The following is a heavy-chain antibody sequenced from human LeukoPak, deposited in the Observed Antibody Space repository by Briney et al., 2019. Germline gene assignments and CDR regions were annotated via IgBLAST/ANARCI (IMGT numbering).Heavy chain of an antibody. CDR2: INGYNDNT. D-gene: IGHD6-19*01. V-gene: IGHV1-18*01. CDR1: GYTFTSYG. CDR3: ARGVGSSSGWYVDY. J-gene: IGHJ4*02. Sequence: ASVKISCKTSGYTFTSYGISWVRQAPGQGLEWMGWINGYNDNTKYAQRLQGRVTMTKDTSTSTVYMEVGSLRSDDTAVYFCARGVGSSSGWYVDYWGQGTLVTVSS.